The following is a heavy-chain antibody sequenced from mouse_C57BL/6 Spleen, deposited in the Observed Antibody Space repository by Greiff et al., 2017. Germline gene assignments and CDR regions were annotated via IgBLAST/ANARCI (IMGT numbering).Heavy chain of an antibody. CDR2: LWSGGST. Sequence: QVQLQQSGPGLVQPSQSLSITCTVSGFSLTSYGVHWVRQSPGKGLEWLGVLWSGGSTDYNAAFISRLSISKDNSKSQVFFKMNSLQADDTAIYYCARSYGNYLAWFAYWGQGTLVTVSA. CDR1: GFSLTSYG. J-gene: IGHJ3*01. CDR3: ARSYGNYLAWFAY. D-gene: IGHD2-1*01. V-gene: IGHV2-2*01.